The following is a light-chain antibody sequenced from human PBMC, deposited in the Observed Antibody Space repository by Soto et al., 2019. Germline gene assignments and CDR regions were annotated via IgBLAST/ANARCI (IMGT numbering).Light chain of an antibody. CDR3: QQRSNWQRT. Sequence: EIVLTQSPATLSLSPGERATLSCRASQSVSSYLAWFQQKPGQAPRLLIYDASNRATGIPARFSGSGSGTDFTLTICSLVPEDFAVYYCQQRSNWQRTFGQGTKVDIK. CDR2: DAS. V-gene: IGKV3-11*01. CDR1: QSVSSY. J-gene: IGKJ1*01.